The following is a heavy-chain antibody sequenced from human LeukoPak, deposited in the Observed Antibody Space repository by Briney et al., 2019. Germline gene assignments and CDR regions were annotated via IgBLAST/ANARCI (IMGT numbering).Heavy chain of an antibody. D-gene: IGHD3-10*01. Sequence: GGSLRLSCAASGFTFSSYEMNWVRQAPGKGLEWVSYISSSGNPMYYADSVKGRFTISRDNAKNSLYLQMNSLRAEDTAVYYCAKAGYGSGSYSGWGQGTLVTVSS. J-gene: IGHJ1*01. V-gene: IGHV3-48*03. CDR1: GFTFSSYE. CDR2: ISSSGNPM. CDR3: AKAGYGSGSYSG.